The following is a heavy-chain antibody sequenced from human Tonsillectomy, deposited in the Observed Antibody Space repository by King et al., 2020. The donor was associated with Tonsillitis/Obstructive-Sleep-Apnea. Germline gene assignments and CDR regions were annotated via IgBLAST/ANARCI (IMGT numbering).Heavy chain of an antibody. CDR2: IWYDGSNK. Sequence: VQLVESGGGVVQPGRSLRLSCAASGFTFSSYGRHWVRQAPGKGLEGVAVIWYDGSNKYYADSVKGRFTISRDNSKNPVYLQINSLRAEDTAVYYCAREGVILTGYFDYWGQGTLVTVSS. CDR1: GFTFSSYG. D-gene: IGHD3-16*02. V-gene: IGHV3-33*01. CDR3: AREGVILTGYFDY. J-gene: IGHJ4*02.